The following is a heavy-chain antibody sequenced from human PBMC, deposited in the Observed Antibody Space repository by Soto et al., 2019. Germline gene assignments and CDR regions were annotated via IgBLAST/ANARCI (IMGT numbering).Heavy chain of an antibody. J-gene: IGHJ3*01. V-gene: IGHV3-9*01. Sequence: PGGSLSLSCAASGFTFGDYGMHWIRQAPGKALEWVSGISWNGGSVGYADSVKGRFTISRDKGKNSLYLQMDSLRPEDTALYYCVKDMAGTTGAFDLWGQGTMVTVSS. D-gene: IGHD1-1*01. CDR3: VKDMAGTTGAFDL. CDR2: ISWNGGSV. CDR1: GFTFGDYG.